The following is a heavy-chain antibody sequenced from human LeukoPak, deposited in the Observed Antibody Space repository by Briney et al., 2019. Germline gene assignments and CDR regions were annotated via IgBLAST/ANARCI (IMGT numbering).Heavy chain of an antibody. CDR1: GFTFSSYD. V-gene: IGHV3-23*01. J-gene: IGHJ6*02. CDR2: VSGSGGST. D-gene: IGHD5-12*01. Sequence: GGSLRLSCAASGFTFSSYDMSWVRQAPGKGLEWVSAVSGSGGSTYYADSVKGRFTISRDNSKSTLFLQMNSLRAEDTGTYYCAKTHYDLLDVWGQGTTVTVSS. CDR3: AKTHYDLLDV.